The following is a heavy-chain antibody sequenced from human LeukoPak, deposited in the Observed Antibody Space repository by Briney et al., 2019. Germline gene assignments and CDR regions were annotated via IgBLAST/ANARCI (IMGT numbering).Heavy chain of an antibody. Sequence: GGSLRLSCAASGFTFSSYGMHWVRQAPGKGLEWVAFIRYDGSNKYYADSVKGRFTISRDNSKNTLYLQMNSLRAEDTAVYYCAKEGERWLQLAGHFDYWDQGTLVTVSS. CDR2: IRYDGSNK. V-gene: IGHV3-30*02. CDR1: GFTFSSYG. J-gene: IGHJ4*02. CDR3: AKEGERWLQLAGHFDY. D-gene: IGHD5-24*01.